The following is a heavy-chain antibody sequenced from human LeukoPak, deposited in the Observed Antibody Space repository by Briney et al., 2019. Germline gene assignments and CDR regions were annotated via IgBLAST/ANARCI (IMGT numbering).Heavy chain of an antibody. CDR2: ISYDGSTK. D-gene: IGHD2-21*02. V-gene: IGHV3-30*04. Sequence: PGGSLRLSCSASGFSFSDYSMHWVRQAPGKGLEWVAFISYDGSTKYYADSVEGRFTISRDNSKNTLYVQMNSLRAEDTAVYYCAKDERWRRSDFHGGFDYWGQGALVTVSS. CDR3: AKDERWRRSDFHGGFDY. CDR1: GFSFSDYS. J-gene: IGHJ4*02.